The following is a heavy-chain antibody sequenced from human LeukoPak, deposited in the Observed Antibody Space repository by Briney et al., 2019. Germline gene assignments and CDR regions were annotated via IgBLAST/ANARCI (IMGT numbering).Heavy chain of an antibody. V-gene: IGHV3-48*03. CDR3: ARDSDYGGNDFDY. J-gene: IGHJ4*02. CDR2: ISSSGSTI. CDR1: GFTFSSYE. D-gene: IGHD4-23*01. Sequence: PGGSLRLSCAASGFTFSSYEMNWVRQAPGKGLEWVSYISSSGSTIYYADSVKGRFTISRDNAKNSLFLQMNSLRDEDTALYYCARDSDYGGNDFDYRGQGTLVTVSS.